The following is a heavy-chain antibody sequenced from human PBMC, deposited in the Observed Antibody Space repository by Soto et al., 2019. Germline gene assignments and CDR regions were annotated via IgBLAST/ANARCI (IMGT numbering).Heavy chain of an antibody. D-gene: IGHD4-17*01. CDR2: IIPFFGTA. V-gene: IGHV1-69*13. CDR1: GGTFSTFG. Sequence: SVKVSCKASGGTFSTFGISWVRQAPGQGLEWMGGIIPFFGTARYSQKFEDRITITADESTNTVYMDLRSLTSEDTAIYYCAKSAPMDAGDKYYCDFWGQGALVTVSS. J-gene: IGHJ4*02. CDR3: AKSAPMDAGDKYYCDF.